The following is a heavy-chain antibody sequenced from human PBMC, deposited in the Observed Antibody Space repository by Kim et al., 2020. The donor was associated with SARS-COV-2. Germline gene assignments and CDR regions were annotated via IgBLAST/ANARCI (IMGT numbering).Heavy chain of an antibody. V-gene: IGHV3-30*18. Sequence: GGSLRLSCAASGFTFSSYGMHWVRQAPGKGLEWVAVISYDGSNKYYADSVKGRFTISRDNSKNTLYLQMNSLRAEDTAVYYCAKDRVCSGGSCYSHWFDPWGQGTLVTVSS. CDR1: GFTFSSYG. D-gene: IGHD2-15*01. CDR3: AKDRVCSGGSCYSHWFDP. CDR2: ISYDGSNK. J-gene: IGHJ5*02.